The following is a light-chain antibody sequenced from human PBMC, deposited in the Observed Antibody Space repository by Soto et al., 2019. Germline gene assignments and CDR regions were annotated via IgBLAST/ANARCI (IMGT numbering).Light chain of an antibody. CDR3: QQYSDSPLT. CDR2: GAS. V-gene: IGKV3-20*01. Sequence: EIVLTQSPGTLSLSPGERATLSCRASQTVSTNYLAWFQHKPGQAPRLIIYGASSRATGIPDRFSGSGSGTDFTLTINRLEPEDFAVYFCQQYSDSPLTFGGGTKVEIK. J-gene: IGKJ4*01. CDR1: QTVSTNY.